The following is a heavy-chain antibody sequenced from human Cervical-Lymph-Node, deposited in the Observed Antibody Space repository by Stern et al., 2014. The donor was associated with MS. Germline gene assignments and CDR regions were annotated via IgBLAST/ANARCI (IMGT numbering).Heavy chain of an antibody. D-gene: IGHD6-19*01. V-gene: IGHV2-5*01. CDR3: AHRTYSSGSFDY. CDR2: IYWNDDN. CDR1: GFSLSTSGAG. Sequence: QVTLRESGPTLVKPTQTLTLTCTFSGFSLSTSGAGVGWIRQPPGKALEWLVFIYWNDDNRYRPSLQSRITVTKDTSKNQVVLRMTNMDPVDTATYYCAHRTYSSGSFDYWGQGILVTVSS. J-gene: IGHJ4*02.